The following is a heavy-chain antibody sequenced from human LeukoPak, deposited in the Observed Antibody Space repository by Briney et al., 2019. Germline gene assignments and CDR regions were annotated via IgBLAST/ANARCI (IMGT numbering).Heavy chain of an antibody. CDR1: GFTFSNYW. CDR2: INQDGSEE. J-gene: IGHJ4*02. D-gene: IGHD5-12*01. Sequence: GGSLRLSCAASGFTFSNYWMTWVRQAPGKGLEWVAHINQDGSEEHYMDSVKARFTISRDNAKNSLSLQMNSLRAEDTAVYYRVRDGGVSGYDLLDYWGQGTLVTVSS. CDR3: VRDGGVSGYDLLDY. V-gene: IGHV3-7*01.